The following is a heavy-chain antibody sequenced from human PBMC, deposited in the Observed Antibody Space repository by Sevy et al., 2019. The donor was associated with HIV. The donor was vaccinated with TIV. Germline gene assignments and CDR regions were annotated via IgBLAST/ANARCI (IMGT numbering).Heavy chain of an antibody. J-gene: IGHJ4*02. V-gene: IGHV3-49*04. CDR2: LKSNADGGTV. CDR1: GFTFGDYA. Sequence: YLRLSCTTSGFTFGDYAMNWVRQAPGKGLEWVAFLKSNADGGTVDHAASVKGRFTISRDDSKSIAYLQMNDLTTEDTGVYDCTRWKGLQSIFDYWGQGALVTVSS. CDR3: TRWKGLQSIFDY. D-gene: IGHD1-1*01.